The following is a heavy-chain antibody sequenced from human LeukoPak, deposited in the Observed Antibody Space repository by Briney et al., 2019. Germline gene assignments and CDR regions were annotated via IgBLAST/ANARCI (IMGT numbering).Heavy chain of an antibody. CDR2: IYTSGST. CDR1: GGSINSYY. CDR3: ARDPGTIFGGMSWFDP. D-gene: IGHD3-3*01. V-gene: IGHV4-4*07. Sequence: SETLSLTCTVSGGSINSYYWSWIRQPAGKGLEWIGRIYTSGSTNYNPSLKSRVTISVDTSKNQFSLKLSSVTAADTAVYYCARDPGTIFGGMSWFDPWGQGTLVTVSS. J-gene: IGHJ5*02.